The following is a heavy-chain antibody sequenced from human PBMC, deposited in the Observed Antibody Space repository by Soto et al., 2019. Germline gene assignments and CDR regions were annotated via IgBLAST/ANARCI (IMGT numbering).Heavy chain of an antibody. D-gene: IGHD2-15*01. CDR1: GFTFSNSA. V-gene: IGHV3-23*01. CDR3: AKVQGFCTGANCYIVDS. Sequence: GSLRLSCAASGFTFSNSAMSWVRQVPGKGLEWAAGISSSGGHTNYADSVKGRFTISRDNSKDTLYLQMNSLRAEDTALYYCAKVQGFCTGANCYIVDSWGQGA. J-gene: IGHJ4*02. CDR2: ISSSGGHT.